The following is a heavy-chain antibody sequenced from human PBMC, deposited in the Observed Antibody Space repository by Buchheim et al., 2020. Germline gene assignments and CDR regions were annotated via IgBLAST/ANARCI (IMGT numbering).Heavy chain of an antibody. CDR2: INTYTGDP. CDR3: AKDFQDRMDV. Sequence: QGQLVQSGSELKTPGASVKVSCKASGYSFTESALNWIRQAPGQGLEWMGWINTYTGDPTYAQGFTGRFVFSLDTSVHTAYLQINNLRVEDTSVYYCAKDFQDRMDVWGQGTT. CDR1: GYSFTESA. D-gene: IGHD3-22*01. J-gene: IGHJ6*02. V-gene: IGHV7-4-1*02.